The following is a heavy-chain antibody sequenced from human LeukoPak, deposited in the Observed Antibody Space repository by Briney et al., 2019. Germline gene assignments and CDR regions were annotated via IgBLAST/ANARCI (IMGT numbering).Heavy chain of an antibody. V-gene: IGHV1-18*01. CDR2: ISTNNGNT. CDR3: ARDLDSIIRPD. J-gene: IGHJ4*02. CDR1: GYTFTKLS. D-gene: IGHD2-21*01. Sequence: GASVKVSCKASGYTFTKLSIHWVRQAPGQGLEWMGWISTNNGNTNYVQKFQGRVTMTTDTSTSTAYMELRSLRSDDTAVYYCARDLDSIIRPDWGQGTLVTVSS.